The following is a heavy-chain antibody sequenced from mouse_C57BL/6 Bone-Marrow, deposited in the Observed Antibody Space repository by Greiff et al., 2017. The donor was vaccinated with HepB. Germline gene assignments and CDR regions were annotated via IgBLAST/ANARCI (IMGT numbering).Heavy chain of an antibody. Sequence: VKLMESGPGLVQPSQSLSITCTVSGFSLTSYGVHWVRQPPGKGLEWLGVIWSGGSTDYNAAFISRLSISKDNSKSQVFFKMNSLQADDTAIYYCAKNSYYSNHWYFDVWGTGTTVTVSS. CDR3: AKNSYYSNHWYFDV. CDR2: IWSGGST. CDR1: GFSLTSYG. J-gene: IGHJ1*03. V-gene: IGHV2-4*01. D-gene: IGHD2-5*01.